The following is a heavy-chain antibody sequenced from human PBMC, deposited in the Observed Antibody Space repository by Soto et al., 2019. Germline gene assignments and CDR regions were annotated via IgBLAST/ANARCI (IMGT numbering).Heavy chain of an antibody. J-gene: IGHJ6*02. V-gene: IGHV1-69*01. CDR3: ARDRPPPGYSSSMYKGSVYYFYYYGMDV. D-gene: IGHD6-13*01. Sequence: QVQLVQSGAEVKKPGSSVKVSCKASGGTFSSYAISWDRQAPGQGLEWMGGIIPIFGTANYAQKFQGRVKITGYEFTRTAYMELGRLRSDDQAVYYCARDRPPPGYSSSMYKGSVYYFYYYGMDVSDQGTTVTVSS. CDR1: GGTFSSYA. CDR2: IIPIFGTA.